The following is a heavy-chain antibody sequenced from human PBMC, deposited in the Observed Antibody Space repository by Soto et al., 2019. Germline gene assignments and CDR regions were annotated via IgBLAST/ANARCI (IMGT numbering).Heavy chain of an antibody. CDR1: GYTFTRYY. Sequence: ASVKVSCKASGYTFTRYYIHWVRQAPGQGLEWLGKINPGGGSTSYAQNFQDRVTMTRDTSTTTVYMELSSLKSEDTAVYYCARAYTRQDLVPDCWGQGTLVTVSS. CDR3: ARAYTRQDLVPDC. V-gene: IGHV1-46*01. D-gene: IGHD3-16*01. J-gene: IGHJ4*02. CDR2: INPGGGST.